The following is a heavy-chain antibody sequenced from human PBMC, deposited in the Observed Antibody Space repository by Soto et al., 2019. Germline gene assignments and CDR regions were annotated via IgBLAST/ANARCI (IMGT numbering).Heavy chain of an antibody. D-gene: IGHD6-19*01. CDR3: AKTVPGTKY. J-gene: IGHJ4*02. CDR2: ISGSGDTT. Sequence: GGSLRLSSAASGFTFSSYAMSWVRQAPGKGLEWVSGISGSGDTTYYADSVKGRFTISRDKSKNTLYLQMNSLGAEDTAVYYCAKTVPGTKYWGQGTLVTVSS. V-gene: IGHV3-23*01. CDR1: GFTFSSYA.